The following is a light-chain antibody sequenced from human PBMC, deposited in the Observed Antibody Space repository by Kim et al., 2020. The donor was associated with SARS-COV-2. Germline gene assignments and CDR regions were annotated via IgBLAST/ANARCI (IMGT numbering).Light chain of an antibody. CDR3: QQYNGWPLT. CDR1: QITSTN. CDR2: DSS. J-gene: IGKJ1*01. V-gene: IGKV3-15*01. Sequence: EIVMTQSPATLSVSPGERATLSCRASQITSTNLAWYQQKPGHAPRLLISDSSTRATGIPARFSGSGSGTEFTLTISSLQSEDFALYYCQQYNGWPLTFGRGTKVDIK.